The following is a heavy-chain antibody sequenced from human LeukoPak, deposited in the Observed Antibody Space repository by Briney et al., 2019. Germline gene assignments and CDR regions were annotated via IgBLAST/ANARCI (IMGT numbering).Heavy chain of an antibody. CDR2: INSDGSST. D-gene: IGHD2-15*01. J-gene: IGHJ4*02. Sequence: GGSLRLSCAASGFTFSSYWRHWVRQAPGKGLVWVSRINSDGSSTSYADSVKGRFTISRDNAKNTLYLQMNSLRAEDTAVYYCARGRYCSGGTCYFDYWGQGALVTVSS. CDR1: GFTFSSYW. V-gene: IGHV3-74*01. CDR3: ARGRYCSGGTCYFDY.